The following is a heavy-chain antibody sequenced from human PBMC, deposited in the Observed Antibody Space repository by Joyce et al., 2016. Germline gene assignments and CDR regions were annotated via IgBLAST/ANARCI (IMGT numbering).Heavy chain of an antibody. CDR3: ARARRGIILARGEMGEYLQH. CDR1: GGSLSGYY. CDR2: GNDRGRT. V-gene: IGHV4-34*01. D-gene: IGHD3-10*01. J-gene: IGHJ1*01. Sequence: QVQLQEWGAGLLKPSETLSLTCAVYGGSLSGYYWSWIRQAPGMGLEWIGEGNDRGRTKYKPTLKSRATTSMDTSKNQFSLRRTTVTAADTAVYFCARARRGIILARGEMGEYLQHWGRGTVVIVSS.